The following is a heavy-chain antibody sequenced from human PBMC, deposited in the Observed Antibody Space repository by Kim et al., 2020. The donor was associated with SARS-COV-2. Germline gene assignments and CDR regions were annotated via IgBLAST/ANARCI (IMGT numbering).Heavy chain of an antibody. CDR3: ARAYCSGGSCFNRPSPSDYRRYFDY. Sequence: SETLSLTCAVYGGSFSGYYWSWIRQPPGKGLEWIGEINHSGSTNYNPSLKSRVTISVDTSKNQFSLKLSSVTAADTAVYYCARAYCSGGSCFNRPSPSDYRRYFDYWGQGTLVTVSS. CDR2: INHSGST. CDR1: GGSFSGYY. D-gene: IGHD2-15*01. V-gene: IGHV4-34*01. J-gene: IGHJ4*02.